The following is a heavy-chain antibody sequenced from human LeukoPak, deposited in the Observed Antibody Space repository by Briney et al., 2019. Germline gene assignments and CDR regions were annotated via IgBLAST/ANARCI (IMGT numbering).Heavy chain of an antibody. CDR3: ARVAEAAAFDC. Sequence: GGSLRLSCAASGFTFSSYSMNWVRQAPGEGLEWVSSISSSSRYTYYADSVKGRFTISRDNAKSSLYLQMNSLRAEDTAVYYCARVAEAAAFDCWGQGTLVTVSS. V-gene: IGHV3-21*01. D-gene: IGHD6-13*01. J-gene: IGHJ4*02. CDR1: GFTFSSYS. CDR2: ISSSSRYT.